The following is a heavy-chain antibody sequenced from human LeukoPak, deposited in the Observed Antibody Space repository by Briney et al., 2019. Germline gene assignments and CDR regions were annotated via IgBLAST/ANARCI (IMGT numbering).Heavy chain of an antibody. CDR3: ARQRSYYGSGSFVWFDL. V-gene: IGHV4-34*01. CDR1: GGSFSGYY. CDR2: INHSGST. D-gene: IGHD3-10*01. Sequence: SETLSLTCAVYGGSFSGYYWSWIRQPPGKGLEWIGEINHSGSTNYNPSLKSRVTISVDTSKNQFSLKLSSVTAADTAVYYCARQRSYYGSGSFVWFDLWGQGTLVTVSS. J-gene: IGHJ5*02.